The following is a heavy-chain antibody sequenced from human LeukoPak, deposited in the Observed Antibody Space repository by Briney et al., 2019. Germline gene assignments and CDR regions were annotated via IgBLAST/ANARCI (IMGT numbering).Heavy chain of an antibody. V-gene: IGHV4-31*03. CDR2: IYYSAST. CDR3: ARSVTEGGWFDP. D-gene: IGHD3-3*01. J-gene: IGHJ5*02. CDR1: GGSISSGGYY. Sequence: PSETLSLTCTVSGGSISSGGYYWSWIRQHPGKGLEWIGYIYYSASTYYNPSLKSRVTISVDTSKNQFSLKLSSVTAADTAVYYCARSVTEGGWFDPWGQGTLVTVSS.